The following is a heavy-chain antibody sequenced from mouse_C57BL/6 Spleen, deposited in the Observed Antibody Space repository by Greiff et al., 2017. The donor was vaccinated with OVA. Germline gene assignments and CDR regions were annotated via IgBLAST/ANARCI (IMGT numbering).Heavy chain of an antibody. V-gene: IGHV1-5*01. CDR3: TNYYGSRRDYFDY. CDR2: IYPGNSDT. D-gene: IGHD1-1*01. J-gene: IGHJ2*01. CDR1: GYTFTSYW. Sequence: EVQLQQSGTVLARPGASVKMSCKTSGYTFTSYWMHWVKQRPGQGLEWIGAIYPGNSDTSYNQKFKGKAKLTAVTSASTAYMELSSLTNEDSAVYYCTNYYGSRRDYFDYWGQGTTLTVSS.